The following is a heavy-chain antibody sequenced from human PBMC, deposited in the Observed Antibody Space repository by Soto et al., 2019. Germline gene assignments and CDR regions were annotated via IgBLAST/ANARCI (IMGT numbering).Heavy chain of an antibody. CDR2: INPSGGST. Sequence: GASVKVSCKASGYTFTSYYMHWVRRAPGQGLEWMGIINPSGGSTSYAQKLKGRVTMTRDTSTSTVYMKLSSLRSEDTAVYYCVRGDSSSSLYYYYYYYMDVWGKGTTVTVSS. CDR3: VRGDSSSSLYYYYYYYMDV. J-gene: IGHJ6*03. CDR1: GYTFTSYY. D-gene: IGHD6-6*01. V-gene: IGHV1-46*01.